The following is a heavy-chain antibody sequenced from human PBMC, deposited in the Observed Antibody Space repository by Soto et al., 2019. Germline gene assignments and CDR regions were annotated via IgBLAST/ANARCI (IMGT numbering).Heavy chain of an antibody. CDR1: GGSISSSSYY. CDR2: IYYSGST. CDR3: ASFYDSSGPIGLGDYYGMDV. D-gene: IGHD3-22*01. V-gene: IGHV4-39*01. Sequence: ASETLSLTCTVSGGSISSSSYYWGWIRQPPGKGLEWIGSIYYSGSTYYNPSLKSRVTISVDTSKNQFSLKLSSVTAADTAVYYCASFYDSSGPIGLGDYYGMDVWGQGTTVTVSS. J-gene: IGHJ6*02.